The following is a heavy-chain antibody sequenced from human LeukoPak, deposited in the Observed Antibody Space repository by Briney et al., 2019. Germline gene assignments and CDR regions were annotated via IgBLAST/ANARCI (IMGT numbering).Heavy chain of an antibody. CDR2: INPNSGGT. CDR1: GCTFTGYY. V-gene: IGHV1-2*02. J-gene: IGHJ4*02. Sequence: GASVKVSCKASGCTFTGYYMHWVRQAPGQGLEWMAWINPNSGGTNYAQKFQGRVTVTRDTSISTAYMELSRLRSDDTAVYYCARVGSSGWYVHPTLDYWGQGTLVTVSS. D-gene: IGHD6-19*01. CDR3: ARVGSSGWYVHPTLDY.